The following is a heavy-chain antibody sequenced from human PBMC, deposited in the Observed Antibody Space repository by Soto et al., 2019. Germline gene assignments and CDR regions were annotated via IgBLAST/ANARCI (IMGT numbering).Heavy chain of an antibody. CDR2: IYYSGST. CDR3: AHFVPAAIFGFDP. J-gene: IGHJ5*02. Sequence: QLQLQESGPGLVKPSETLSLTCTVSGGSISSSSYYWGWIRQPPGKGLEWIGSIYYSGSTYYNPSLKSRVTISVYTSNNQFSLKLSSVTAAVTALYYCAHFVPAAIFGFDPWGQGTLVTVSS. CDR1: GGSISSSSYY. D-gene: IGHD2-2*02. V-gene: IGHV4-39*01.